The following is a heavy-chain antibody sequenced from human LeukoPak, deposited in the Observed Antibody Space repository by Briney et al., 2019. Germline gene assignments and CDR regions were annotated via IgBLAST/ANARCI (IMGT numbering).Heavy chain of an antibody. D-gene: IGHD3-22*01. Sequence: GGSLRLSCAASGFTFSSYSMNWVRHAPGKGLGWVSSIISSSSYIYYADSVKGRFTISRDNAKNSLYLQMNSLRAEDTAVYYCARGGDYYDSNHKHFDYWGQGTLVTVSS. J-gene: IGHJ4*02. V-gene: IGHV3-21*01. CDR2: IISSSSYI. CDR1: GFTFSSYS. CDR3: ARGGDYYDSNHKHFDY.